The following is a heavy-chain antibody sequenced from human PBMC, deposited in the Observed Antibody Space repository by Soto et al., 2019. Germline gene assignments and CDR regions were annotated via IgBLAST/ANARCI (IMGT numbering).Heavy chain of an antibody. J-gene: IGHJ6*02. Sequence: QVHLVESGGGVVQPGGSLRLSCTASGFTFNKFGMHWVRQTPGKGLEWVAAVSYDGNHDFYADSVRGRLIISRDNSKNTLYLQLNTLEPDDTAVYYCVKERADFVTVPHATSGMDVWGPGTTVTVSS. CDR2: VSYDGNHD. CDR3: VKERADFVTVPHATSGMDV. D-gene: IGHD3-3*01. V-gene: IGHV3-30*18. CDR1: GFTFNKFG.